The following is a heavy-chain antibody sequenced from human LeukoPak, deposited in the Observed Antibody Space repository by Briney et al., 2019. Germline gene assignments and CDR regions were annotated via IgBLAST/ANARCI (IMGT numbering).Heavy chain of an antibody. CDR2: IWHDGSNT. J-gene: IGHJ4*02. CDR1: GFIFSRYD. CDR3: ARDPATVTSHFDY. Sequence: GGSLRLSCVASGFIFSRYDMHWVRQAPGKGLEWVALIWHDGSNTHYADSVKGRFTISRDDSKSTLYVQMNSLRVEDTAVYYCARDPATVTSHFDYWGQGALVTVSS. D-gene: IGHD4-17*01. V-gene: IGHV3-33*01.